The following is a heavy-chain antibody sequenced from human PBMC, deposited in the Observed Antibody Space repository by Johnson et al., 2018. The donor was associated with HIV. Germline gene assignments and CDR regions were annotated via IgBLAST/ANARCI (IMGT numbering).Heavy chain of an antibody. D-gene: IGHD3-9*01. CDR1: GFTFDTYG. V-gene: IGHV3-33*06. CDR2: IWYDGSNK. Sequence: QVRLVESGGGVVQPGRSLRLSCAASGFTFDTYGMHWVRQAPGKGLEWVAVIWYDGSNKYYADSVKGRFTISRDNSNNTLYLQMDSLRAEDTAVYYCAKDTIAGVKGDSLIWGQGTMVTVSS. CDR3: AKDTIAGVKGDSLI. J-gene: IGHJ3*02.